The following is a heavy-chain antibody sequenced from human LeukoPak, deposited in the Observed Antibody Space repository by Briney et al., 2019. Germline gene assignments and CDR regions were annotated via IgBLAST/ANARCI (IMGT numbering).Heavy chain of an antibody. Sequence: GGSLILSCAASGFTVSSNYMSWVRQAPGKGLEWVSIIYSGGSTYYADSVKGRFTISRHNSKNTLYLQMNSLRAEDTAVYYCAREGGGSAFDIWGQGTMVTVSS. CDR2: IYSGGST. CDR3: AREGGGSAFDI. D-gene: IGHD3-16*01. J-gene: IGHJ3*02. V-gene: IGHV3-53*04. CDR1: GFTVSSNY.